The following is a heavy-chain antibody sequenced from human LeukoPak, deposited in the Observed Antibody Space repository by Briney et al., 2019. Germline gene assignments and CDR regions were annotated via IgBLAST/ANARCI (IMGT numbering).Heavy chain of an antibody. CDR3: ANGASVTTFDY. CDR2: ISWNSGSI. V-gene: IGHV3-9*01. D-gene: IGHD4-17*01. Sequence: GRSLRLSCAASGFTFDDYAMHWVRQAPGKGLEWVSGISWNSGSIGYADSVKGRFTISRDNAKNSLYLQMNSLRAEDTAVYYCANGASVTTFDYWGQGTLVTVSS. CDR1: GFTFDDYA. J-gene: IGHJ4*02.